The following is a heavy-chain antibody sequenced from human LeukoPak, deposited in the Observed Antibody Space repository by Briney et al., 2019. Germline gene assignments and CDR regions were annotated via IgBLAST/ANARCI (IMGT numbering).Heavy chain of an antibody. V-gene: IGHV3-30-3*01. CDR3: ARDSVKLPGISYIDN. J-gene: IGHJ1*01. CDR2: ISYDGTKI. CDR1: GFSFSTHK. Sequence: GGSLRLSCAASGFSFSTHKMNWVRQAPGKGLEWVAVISYDGTKIYYADSAKGRFTISRDNSKNMVYLQVNSLRAEETALYYCARDSVKLPGISYIDNWGQGTLVTVSS. D-gene: IGHD3-3*02.